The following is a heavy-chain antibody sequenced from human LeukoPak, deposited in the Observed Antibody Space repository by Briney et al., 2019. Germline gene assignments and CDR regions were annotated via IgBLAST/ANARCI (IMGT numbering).Heavy chain of an antibody. Sequence: GGSLRLSCAASGFTLSSYAMHWVRQATGKGLEWVSAIGTAGDTYYPGSVKGRFTISRENAKNSLSLQMNSLRAEDTAVYYCVRQQTPHGNFDYWGQGTLVTVSS. J-gene: IGHJ4*02. CDR2: IGTAGDT. D-gene: IGHD1-1*01. CDR3: VRQQTPHGNFDY. CDR1: GFTLSSYA. V-gene: IGHV3-13*01.